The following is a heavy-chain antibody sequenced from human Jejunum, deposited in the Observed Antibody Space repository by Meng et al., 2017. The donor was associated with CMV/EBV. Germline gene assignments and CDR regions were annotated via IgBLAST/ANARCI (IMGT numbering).Heavy chain of an antibody. Sequence: FTFSSYEMNWVRQAPGKGLEWVSYISSSGSTIYYAGSVKGRFTISRDNAKSSLYLQMNSLRAEDTAVYYCARNYDFWSGYYGTDYWGQGTRVTVSS. V-gene: IGHV3-48*03. CDR1: FTFSSYE. CDR3: ARNYDFWSGYYGTDY. CDR2: ISSSGSTI. D-gene: IGHD3-3*01. J-gene: IGHJ4*02.